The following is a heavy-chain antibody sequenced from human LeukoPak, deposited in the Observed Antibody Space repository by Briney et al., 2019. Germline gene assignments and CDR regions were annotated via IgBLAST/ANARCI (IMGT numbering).Heavy chain of an antibody. CDR2: ISSSGSTI. Sequence: TGGSLRLSCAASGFTFSDYYMSWIRQAPGKGLEWVSYISSSGSTIYYADSVRGRFTISRDNAKNSLYLQMNSLRAEDTAVYFCARDWGSYRNYYFDYWGQGTLVTASS. D-gene: IGHD3-16*02. CDR1: GFTFSDYY. V-gene: IGHV3-11*01. CDR3: ARDWGSYRNYYFDY. J-gene: IGHJ4*02.